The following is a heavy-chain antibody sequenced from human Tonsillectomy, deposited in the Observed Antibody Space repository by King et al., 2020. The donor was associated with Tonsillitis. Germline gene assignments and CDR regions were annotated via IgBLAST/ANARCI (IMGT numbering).Heavy chain of an antibody. Sequence: VQLVESGGGVVQPGRSLRLSCAASGFTFSNYGMHWVRQAPGKGLEWVAVISYDGSNKYYADSVKGRFTISRDNSKNTLYLQMNSLRAEDTAVYYCAKGGDIVVVVAAILDYWGQGTLVTVSS. CDR1: GFTFSNYG. CDR2: ISYDGSNK. V-gene: IGHV3-30*18. J-gene: IGHJ4*02. CDR3: AKGGDIVVVVAAILDY. D-gene: IGHD2-15*01.